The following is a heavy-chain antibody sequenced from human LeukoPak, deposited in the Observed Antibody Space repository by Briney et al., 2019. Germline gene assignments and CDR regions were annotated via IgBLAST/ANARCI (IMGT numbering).Heavy chain of an antibody. J-gene: IGHJ6*02. D-gene: IGHD2-15*01. V-gene: IGHV1-69*01. CDR3: ARGGSCSGGSFQSIGYYYYYGMEV. CDR2: IIPTFGTA. Sequence: SVKVSCKASGGTFSSYAISWVRQAPGQGLEWMGGIIPTFGTANYAQKFQGRVTITADESTSTAYMELSSLRSEDTAVYYCARGGSCSGGSFQSIGYYYYYGMEVWGQGTTVT. CDR1: GGTFSSYA.